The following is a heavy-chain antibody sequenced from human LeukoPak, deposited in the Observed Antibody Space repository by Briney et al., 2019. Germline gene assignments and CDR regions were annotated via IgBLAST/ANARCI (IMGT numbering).Heavy chain of an antibody. Sequence: GGSLRLSCAASGFTFSSYGMHWVRQAPGKGLEWVAVIWYDGSNKYYADSVKGRFTISRDNSKNTLYLQMNSLRAEDTAVYYCAKDIDGAGTLGPWGQGTLVTVSS. J-gene: IGHJ5*02. CDR1: GFTFSSYG. V-gene: IGHV3-33*06. CDR3: AKDIDGAGTLGP. CDR2: IWYDGSNK. D-gene: IGHD1-1*01.